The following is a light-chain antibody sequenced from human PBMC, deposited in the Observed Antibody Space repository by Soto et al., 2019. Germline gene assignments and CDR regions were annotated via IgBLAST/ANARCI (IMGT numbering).Light chain of an antibody. CDR1: QSVSSY. CDR3: QQRSNWPPIT. Sequence: ENVLTQSPCTLSLSQGERATLFCRASQSVSSYLAWYQQKPGQAHRLLIYDASNRATRIPARFSGSGSGTDFTLTISSLEPEDFAVYYCQQRSNWPPITFGQGTRLEIK. V-gene: IGKV3-11*01. J-gene: IGKJ5*01. CDR2: DAS.